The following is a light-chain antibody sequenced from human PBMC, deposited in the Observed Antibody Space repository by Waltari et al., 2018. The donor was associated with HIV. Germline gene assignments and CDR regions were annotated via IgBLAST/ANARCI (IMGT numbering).Light chain of an antibody. CDR3: QQYATSPRT. Sequence: ENVLTQSPGTLSLSPGERATLSCRASQSVGSNYLAWYQQKPGQAPRLLIYDASSRATGIPDRFSGSGSGTDFTLTISRLEPEDFAVYYCQQYATSPRTFGQGTKLEIK. V-gene: IGKV3-20*01. J-gene: IGKJ1*01. CDR2: DAS. CDR1: QSVGSNY.